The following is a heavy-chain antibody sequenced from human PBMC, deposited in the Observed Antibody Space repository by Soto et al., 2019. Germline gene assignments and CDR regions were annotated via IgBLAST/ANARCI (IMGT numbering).Heavy chain of an antibody. J-gene: IGHJ4*02. CDR3: ARDDPSSGYYAFDY. CDR2: IYYSGST. CDR1: CGHIRKSGYY. V-gene: IGHV4-39*07. Sequence: PPDTPTLTPTTSCGHIRKSGYYSGWTREPPGKGLEWIGSIYYSGSTYYNPSLKSRVTISVDTSKNQFSLNLNSVTAADTAVYYCARDDPSSGYYAFDYRGQGTLLTVSS. D-gene: IGHD3-22*01.